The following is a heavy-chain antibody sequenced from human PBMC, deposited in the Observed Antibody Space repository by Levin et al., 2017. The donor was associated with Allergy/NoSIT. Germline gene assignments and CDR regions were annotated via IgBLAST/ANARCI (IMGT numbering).Heavy chain of an antibody. CDR1: GFTFDDYA. CDR2: ISWNSGSI. CDR3: AKDTFGYTFGGRAFDI. Sequence: LSLTCAASGFTFDDYAMHWVRQVPGKGLEWVSGISWNSGSIGHADSVKGRFTISRDNAKNSLFLQMSSLSAEDTALYYCAKDTFGYTFGGRAFDIWGQGTMVTVSS. J-gene: IGHJ3*02. D-gene: IGHD5-18*01. V-gene: IGHV3-9*01.